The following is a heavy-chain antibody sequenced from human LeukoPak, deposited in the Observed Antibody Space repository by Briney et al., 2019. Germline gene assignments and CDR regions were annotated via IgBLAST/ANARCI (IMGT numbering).Heavy chain of an antibody. CDR3: AREMEDKSFSFGELRKNYYYYMDV. D-gene: IGHD3-10*01. Sequence: SETLSLTCSVSGDSISGSSYYWGWIRQPPGKGLEWIGSIYYSGSTYYNPSLKSRVTISVDTSKNQFSLKLSSVTAADTAVYYCAREMEDKSFSFGELRKNYYYYMDVWGKGTTVTVSS. J-gene: IGHJ6*03. CDR1: GDSISGSSYY. CDR2: IYYSGST. V-gene: IGHV4-39*07.